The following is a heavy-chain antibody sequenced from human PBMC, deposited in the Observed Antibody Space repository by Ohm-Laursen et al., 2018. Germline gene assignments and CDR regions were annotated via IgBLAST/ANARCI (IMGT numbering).Heavy chain of an antibody. CDR1: GYTFTGYG. J-gene: IGHJ6*02. D-gene: IGHD3-10*01. CDR2: IIPIFGTA. CDR3: SKDMAVGFGPNHYGMDV. V-gene: IGHV1-69*01. Sequence: SSVKVSCKASGYTFTGYGISWVRQAPGQGLEWMGGIIPIFGTANYAQKFQGRVTITADESTSTAYMELSSLRSEDTALYYCSKDMAVGFGPNHYGMDVWGQGTTVTVSS.